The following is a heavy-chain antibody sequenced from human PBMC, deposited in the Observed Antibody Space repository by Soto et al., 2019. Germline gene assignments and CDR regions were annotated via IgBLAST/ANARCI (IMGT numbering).Heavy chain of an antibody. CDR3: AREGALKPFSS. V-gene: IGHV3-11*06. CDR2: ISGGSDNT. CDR1: GFTFSDFY. Sequence: GGSLRLSCAASGFTFSDFYMSWVRQTPGQGLEWVSYISGGSDNTKYGDSVKGRLTISRDNAKNSVYLQMDSLRVEDTAVYYCAREGALKPFSSWGQGALVTVSS. J-gene: IGHJ5*02.